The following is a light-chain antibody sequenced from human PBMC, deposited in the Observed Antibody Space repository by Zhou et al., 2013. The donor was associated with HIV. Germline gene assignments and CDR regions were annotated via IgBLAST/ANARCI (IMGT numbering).Light chain of an antibody. J-gene: IGKJ4*01. Sequence: EIKMTQSPATLSVSPGERATLSCRASQSISSHLAWYQQKPGQPPRLLIYDASTRATGLPGRFSGGGSGTEFTLTISNVQSEDLALLFCQQYHNWPPFTFGGGTKVEMK. CDR3: QQYHNWPPFT. CDR2: DAS. CDR1: QSISSH. V-gene: IGKV3-15*01.